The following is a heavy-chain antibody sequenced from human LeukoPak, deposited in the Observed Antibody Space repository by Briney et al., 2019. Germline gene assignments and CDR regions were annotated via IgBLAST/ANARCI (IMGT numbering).Heavy chain of an antibody. V-gene: IGHV3-20*04. Sequence: PGGSLRLSCAASGFTFDDYGMSWVRQASGKGLEWVSGINWNGGSTGYADSVKGRFTISRDNSKNTLYLQMNSLRAEDTAVYYCARDKDEYSYGYVFDYWGQGTLVTVSS. J-gene: IGHJ4*02. CDR1: GFTFDDYG. CDR2: INWNGGST. D-gene: IGHD5-18*01. CDR3: ARDKDEYSYGYVFDY.